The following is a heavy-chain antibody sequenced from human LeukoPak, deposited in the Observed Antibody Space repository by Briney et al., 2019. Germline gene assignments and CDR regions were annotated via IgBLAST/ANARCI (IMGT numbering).Heavy chain of an antibody. CDR3: GRYPGSGGLRWFDP. J-gene: IGHJ5*02. CDR1: GYSISSDYY. D-gene: IGHD2-15*01. V-gene: IGHV4-38-2*02. CDR2: IYHSGST. Sequence: PWETRSLTCTVSGYSISSDYYWGWIRQPPGKGLEWIGSIYHSGSTYYNPSLKSRVTISVDTSKTHFSLRLSSVPAADPAVHYCGRYPGSGGLRWFDPWSQGALVTVSS.